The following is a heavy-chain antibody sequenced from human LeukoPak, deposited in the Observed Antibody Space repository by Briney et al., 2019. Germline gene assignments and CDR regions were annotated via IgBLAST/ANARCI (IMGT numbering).Heavy chain of an antibody. CDR3: ARDAKEDVVTALGMDG. CDR1: GGTFSSYA. V-gene: IGHV1-69*13. D-gene: IGHD2-21*02. Sequence: ASVKVSCKASGGTFSSYAISWVRQAPGRGLEWMGGIIPIFGTANYAQKFQSRVTITADESTSTAYMGLSRLRSEDTAVYYCARDAKEDVVTALGMDGWGQGTTVIVSS. J-gene: IGHJ6*02. CDR2: IIPIFGTA.